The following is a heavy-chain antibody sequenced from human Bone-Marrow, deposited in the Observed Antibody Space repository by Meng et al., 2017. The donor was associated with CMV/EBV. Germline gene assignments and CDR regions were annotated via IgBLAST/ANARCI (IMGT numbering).Heavy chain of an antibody. D-gene: IGHD2-2*01. CDR1: GFTFSSYA. CDR3: ARDQGHCSSTSCPGGYYYYGMDV. V-gene: IGHV3-30*04. J-gene: IGHJ6*02. Sequence: GGSLRLSCAASGFTFSSYAMHWVRQAPGKGLEWVAVISYDGSNKYYADSVKGRFTISRDNSENTLYLQMNSLRAEDTAVYYCARDQGHCSSTSCPGGYYYYGMDVWGQGTTVTVSS. CDR2: ISYDGSNK.